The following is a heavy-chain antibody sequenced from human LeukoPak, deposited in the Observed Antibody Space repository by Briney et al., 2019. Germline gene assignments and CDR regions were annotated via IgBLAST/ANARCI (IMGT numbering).Heavy chain of an antibody. Sequence: GGSLRLSCLTSGFTFSTNAMSWVRQAPGKGLEWISGISGSGASTYYADSVTGRFTISRDNSRNILYLQMNSLRGDDTAVYYCAKDVGKWGSLHFFDYWGQGTLVTVSS. D-gene: IGHD2-15*01. CDR2: ISGSGAST. J-gene: IGHJ4*02. V-gene: IGHV3-23*01. CDR3: AKDVGKWGSLHFFDY. CDR1: GFTFSTNA.